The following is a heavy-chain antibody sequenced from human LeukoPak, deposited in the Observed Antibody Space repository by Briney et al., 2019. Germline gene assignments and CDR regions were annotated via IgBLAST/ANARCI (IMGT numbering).Heavy chain of an antibody. CDR1: GYTFTGYY. CDR3: ARVPYCSSTSCSPDTRHFDY. V-gene: IGHV1-24*01. D-gene: IGHD2-2*01. CDR2: FDPEDGET. J-gene: IGHJ4*02. Sequence: GASVKVSCKASGYTFTGYYMHWVRQAPGKGLEWMGGFDPEDGETIYAQKFQGRVTMTRDTSTSTVYMELSSLRSEDTAVYYCARVPYCSSTSCSPDTRHFDYWGQGTLVTVSS.